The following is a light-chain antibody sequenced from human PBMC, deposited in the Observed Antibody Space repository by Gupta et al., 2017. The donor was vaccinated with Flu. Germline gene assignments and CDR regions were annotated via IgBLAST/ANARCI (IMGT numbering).Light chain of an antibody. V-gene: IGLV2-8*01. Sequence: GVPARFSGSKSGNTASLTVSGLRAEDEADYFCSSLVGSKNLWVFGGGTKLTVL. J-gene: IGLJ3*02. CDR3: SSLVGSKNLWV.